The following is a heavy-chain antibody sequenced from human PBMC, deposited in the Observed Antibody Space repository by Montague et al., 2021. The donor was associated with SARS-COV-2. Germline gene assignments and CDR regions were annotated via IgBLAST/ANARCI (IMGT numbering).Heavy chain of an antibody. CDR1: GGSISSSSYY. CDR2: IYYSGST. Sequence: SETLSLTCTVSGGSISSSSYYWGWIRQHPGKGLEWIGYIYYSGSTYYNPSLKSRVTISVDTSKSQFSLKLSSVTAADTAVYYCARQMKGSVTIFGVVMHDEWFDPWGQGTLVTVSS. D-gene: IGHD3-3*01. CDR3: ARQMKGSVTIFGVVMHDEWFDP. J-gene: IGHJ5*02. V-gene: IGHV4-39*01.